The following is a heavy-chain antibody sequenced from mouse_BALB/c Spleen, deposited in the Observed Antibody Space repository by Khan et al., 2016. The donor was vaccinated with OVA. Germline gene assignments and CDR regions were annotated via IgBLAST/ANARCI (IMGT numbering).Heavy chain of an antibody. CDR3: ARDGYSPWFAY. Sequence: MQLEESGAELVRPGALVKLSCKASGFNIKDYYMHWIKQRPEQGLVWIGRIDPENGNTIYDPKFQGKASITADTSSNTAYLQLSSLTSEDTSVDYCARDGYSPWFAYWGQGTLVTVSA. V-gene: IGHV14-1*02. CDR2: IDPENGNT. J-gene: IGHJ3*01. D-gene: IGHD2-3*01. CDR1: GFNIKDYY.